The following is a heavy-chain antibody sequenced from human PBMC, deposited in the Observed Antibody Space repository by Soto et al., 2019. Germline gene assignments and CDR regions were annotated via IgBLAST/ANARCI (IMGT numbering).Heavy chain of an antibody. J-gene: IGHJ6*02. D-gene: IGHD4-17*01. Sequence: QVQLVQSGAEVKKPGASVKVSCKASGYTFTSYGISWVRQAPGQGLEWMGWISAYNGNTNYAQKLQGRVTMTTDTPTSTAYMELRSLRSDDTAVYYCAREGGDPHGIGYYYGMDVWGQGTTVTVSS. CDR1: GYTFTSYG. CDR2: ISAYNGNT. V-gene: IGHV1-18*04. CDR3: AREGGDPHGIGYYYGMDV.